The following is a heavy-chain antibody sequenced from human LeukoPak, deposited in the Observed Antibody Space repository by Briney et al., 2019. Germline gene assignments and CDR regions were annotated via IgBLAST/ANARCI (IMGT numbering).Heavy chain of an antibody. J-gene: IGHJ4*02. CDR3: ARRAPGARGFDY. Sequence: SQTLSLTCAISGDSVSSNSATWNWIRQSPSSGLEWLGRTYYRSKWNIDYALSVKSRITINPDTSKNQFSLQLNSVTPEDTAVYYCARRAPGARGFDYWGQGTLVTVSS. CDR2: TYYRSKWNI. D-gene: IGHD2-2*01. CDR1: GDSVSSNSAT. V-gene: IGHV6-1*01.